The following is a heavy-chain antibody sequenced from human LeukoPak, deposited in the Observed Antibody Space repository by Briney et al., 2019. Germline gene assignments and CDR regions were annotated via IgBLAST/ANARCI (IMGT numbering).Heavy chain of an antibody. CDR1: GGTFSSYA. V-gene: IGHV1-69*13. J-gene: IGHJ6*02. Sequence: SVKVSCKASGGTFSSYAISWVRQAPGQGLEWMGGIIPIFGTANYAQKFQGRVTITADESTSTAYMELSSLRSEDTAVYYCARGSMIVVVPSVDYYGMDVWGQGTTVTVSS. CDR3: ARGSMIVVVPSVDYYGMDV. CDR2: IIPIFGTA. D-gene: IGHD3-22*01.